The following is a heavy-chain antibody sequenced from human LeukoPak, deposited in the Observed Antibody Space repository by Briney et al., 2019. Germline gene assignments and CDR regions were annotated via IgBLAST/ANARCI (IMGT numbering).Heavy chain of an antibody. Sequence: GGSLRLSCAASGFTFSSYAMSWVRQAPGKGLEWVSSISDSGDSTYYADSVKGRFTISRDNSKNTLYLQMNSLRAEDTAVYYCAKGRNAFDIWGQGTMVTVSS. CDR2: ISDSGDST. V-gene: IGHV3-23*01. CDR1: GFTFSSYA. CDR3: AKGRNAFDI. J-gene: IGHJ3*02.